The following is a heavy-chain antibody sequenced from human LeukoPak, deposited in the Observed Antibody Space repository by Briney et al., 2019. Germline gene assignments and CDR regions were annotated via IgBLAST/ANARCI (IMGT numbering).Heavy chain of an antibody. J-gene: IGHJ3*02. CDR1: GFSLSDHY. V-gene: IGHV3-72*01. CDR2: SRNKQNSYTT. Sequence: GGSLRLSCAVSGFSLSDHYMDWVRQGPGKGLEWIARSRNKQNSYTTVYAASVKDRFTISRDPSKDSLYLQMNSLKSEDTALYYCVRGHNSFDTWGQGTAVTVSS. CDR3: VRGHNSFDT.